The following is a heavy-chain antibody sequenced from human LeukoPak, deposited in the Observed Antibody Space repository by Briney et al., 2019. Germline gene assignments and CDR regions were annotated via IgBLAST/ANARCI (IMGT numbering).Heavy chain of an antibody. CDR2: IYPNNGNT. V-gene: IGHV1-18*01. Sequence: ASVKVSCKTSGYTFTNYHVTWVRQAPGQGLEWVGWIYPNNGNTKSAQNFQGRVTMTTDTSTSTAYMQLGSLRFDDTAVYYCARGALTDNPDYFDYWGQGTLVTVS. D-gene: IGHD1-14*01. CDR1: GYTFTNYH. CDR3: ARGALTDNPDYFDY. J-gene: IGHJ4*02.